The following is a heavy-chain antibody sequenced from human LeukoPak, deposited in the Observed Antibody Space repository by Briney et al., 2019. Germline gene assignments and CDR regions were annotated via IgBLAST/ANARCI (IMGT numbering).Heavy chain of an antibody. V-gene: IGHV3-30*01. CDR2: ISFDGSKK. J-gene: IGHJ5*01. CDR1: GFTFRSQN. Sequence: PGTSLRLSCAASGFTFRSQNMHWVRQAPGKGLEWVAVISFDGSKKYYADSVKGRFTISRDNSKNTLFLQMNSLRVEDTAVYYCARDNDTDYTSSPGWFDSWGQGTLVTVSS. CDR3: ARDNDTDYTSSPGWFDS. D-gene: IGHD2-2*02.